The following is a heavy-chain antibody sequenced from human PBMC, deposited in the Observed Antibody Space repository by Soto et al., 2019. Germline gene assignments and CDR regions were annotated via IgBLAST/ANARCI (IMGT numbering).Heavy chain of an antibody. D-gene: IGHD3-16*01. J-gene: IGHJ3*02. CDR3: ARPGGWGPAFDI. CDR2: INSDVSST. Sequence: GESLRLSCPASAFTFSSYWMHWVRQAPGKGLVWVSRINSDVSSTSYADSVKGRFTISRDNAKNTLYLQMNSLRAEDTAVYYCARPGGWGPAFDIWGQGTMVTVSS. CDR1: AFTFSSYW. V-gene: IGHV3-74*01.